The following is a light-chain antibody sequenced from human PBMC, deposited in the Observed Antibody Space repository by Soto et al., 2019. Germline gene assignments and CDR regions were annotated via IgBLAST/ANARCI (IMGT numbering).Light chain of an antibody. CDR3: QQYGSSPTWT. J-gene: IGKJ1*01. CDR2: GAF. V-gene: IGKV3-20*01. Sequence: EIVLTQSPGTLSLSPGERATLSCRASQSVRSSFLAWYQQKPGQAPRLLFYGAFNRATGIPARFSGSGSGTDFTLTIRRLEPEDFAVYYCQQYGSSPTWTFGQGTKVDIK. CDR1: QSVRSSF.